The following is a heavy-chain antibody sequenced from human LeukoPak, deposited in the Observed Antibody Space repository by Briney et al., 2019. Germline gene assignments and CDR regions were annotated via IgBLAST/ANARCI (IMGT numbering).Heavy chain of an antibody. CDR1: GFTFSNYA. CDR3: AKAGATKRSMIVVVRSYSLDV. CDR2: ISGSGGRT. V-gene: IGHV3-23*01. Sequence: SGGSLRLSCAASGFTFSNYAMSWVRQAPGKGLEWVSTISGSGGRTDYADSVKGRFTISRDNSKNTLYLQMNSLRAEDTAVYYCAKAGATKRSMIVVVRSYSLDVWGQGTTVTVSS. D-gene: IGHD3-22*01. J-gene: IGHJ6*02.